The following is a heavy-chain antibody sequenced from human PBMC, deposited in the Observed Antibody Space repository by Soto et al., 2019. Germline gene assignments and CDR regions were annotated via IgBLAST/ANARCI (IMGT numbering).Heavy chain of an antibody. Sequence: SETLSLTCTVSGGSISSYYWSWIRQPPGKGLEWIGYIYYSGSTNYNPSLKSRVTISVDTSKNQFSLKLSSVTAADTAVHYCARRSWDYDSSGYQYYFDYWGQGTRVTVSS. CDR1: GGSISSYY. V-gene: IGHV4-59*01. CDR2: IYYSGST. D-gene: IGHD3-22*01. CDR3: ARRSWDYDSSGYQYYFDY. J-gene: IGHJ4*02.